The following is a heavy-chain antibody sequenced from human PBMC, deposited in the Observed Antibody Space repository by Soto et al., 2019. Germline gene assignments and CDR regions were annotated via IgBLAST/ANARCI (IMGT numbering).Heavy chain of an antibody. J-gene: IGHJ6*03. CDR3: AKDYGSGLYYYYYMDV. Sequence: GGSLRLSCAASGFTFSSYAMSWVRQAPGKGLEWVSALSGRGDSTYYADSVKGRFTISRDNSKNTLYLQMTSLRAEDTAVYSCAKDYGSGLYYYYYMDVWGKGTTVTVSS. D-gene: IGHD3-10*01. V-gene: IGHV3-23*01. CDR2: LSGRGDST. CDR1: GFTFSSYA.